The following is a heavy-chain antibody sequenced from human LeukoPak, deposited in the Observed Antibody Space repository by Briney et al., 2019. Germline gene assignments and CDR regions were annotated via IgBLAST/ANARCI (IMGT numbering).Heavy chain of an antibody. J-gene: IGHJ4*02. CDR1: GFTVNSNY. D-gene: IGHD1-20*01. CDR3: ARACTDNWAQFAY. Sequence: PGGSLRLSCAASGFTVNSNYMSWVRQAPGKGLEWVSIIYRDDTTYYADSVKGRFTISRDNSKNTLYLEMNSLRAEDTAVYHCARACTDNWAQFAYWGQGTLVTVSS. V-gene: IGHV3-53*01. CDR2: IYRDDTT.